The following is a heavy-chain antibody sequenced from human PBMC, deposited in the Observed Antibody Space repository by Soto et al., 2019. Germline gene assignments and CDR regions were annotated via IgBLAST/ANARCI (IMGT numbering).Heavy chain of an antibody. CDR3: ARGLSSSPGMDV. D-gene: IGHD6-6*01. J-gene: IGHJ6*02. CDR2: IWYDGSNK. Sequence: GGSLRLSCAASGFTFSSYGMHWVRQAPGKGLEWVAVIWYDGSNKYYADSVKGRFTISRDNSKNTLYLQMNSLRAEDTAVYYCARGLSSSPGMDVWGQGTTVTVSS. V-gene: IGHV3-33*01. CDR1: GFTFSSYG.